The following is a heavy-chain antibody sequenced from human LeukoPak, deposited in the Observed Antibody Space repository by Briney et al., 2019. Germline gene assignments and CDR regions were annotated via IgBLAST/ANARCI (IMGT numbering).Heavy chain of an antibody. CDR3: ARDLRLLRFLEWLGLFDY. CDR1: GFTFSSYW. V-gene: IGHV3-7*01. D-gene: IGHD3-3*01. J-gene: IGHJ4*02. CDR2: IKQDGSEK. Sequence: PGGSLRLSCAASGFTFSSYWMSWVRQAPGKGLEWVANIKQDGSEKYYVDSVKGRFTISRDNAKNSLYLQMNSLRAEDTAVYYCARDLRLLRFLEWLGLFDYWGQGTLVTVSS.